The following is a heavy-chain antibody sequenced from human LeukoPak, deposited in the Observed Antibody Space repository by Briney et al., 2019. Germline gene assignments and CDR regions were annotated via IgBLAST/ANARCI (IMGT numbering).Heavy chain of an antibody. D-gene: IGHD6-19*01. CDR3: AKGNVAVAGTLNY. Sequence: SGGSLRLSCAASGFTFDDYVMHWVRQAPGKGLEWVSGISWNSGSIGYADSVKGRFTISRDNAKNSLFLQMNSLRPEDTALYYCAKGNVAVAGTLNYWGQGTLVTVSS. CDR2: ISWNSGSI. J-gene: IGHJ4*02. CDR1: GFTFDDYV. V-gene: IGHV3-9*01.